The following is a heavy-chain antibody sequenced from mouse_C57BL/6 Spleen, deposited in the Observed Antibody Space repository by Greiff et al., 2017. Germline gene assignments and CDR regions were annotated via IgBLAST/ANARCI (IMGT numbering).Heavy chain of an antibody. CDR1: GFTFSDYG. CDR3: ARGGLGHYFDY. Sequence: DVMLVESGGGLVKPGGSLKLSCAASGFTFSDYGMHWVRQAPEKGLEWVAYISSGSSTIYYADTVKGPFTFSRDNAKNTLFLQMTGLGSEDTAMYYCARGGLGHYFDYWGQGTTLTVSS. CDR2: ISSGSSTI. D-gene: IGHD4-1*01. V-gene: IGHV5-17*01. J-gene: IGHJ2*01.